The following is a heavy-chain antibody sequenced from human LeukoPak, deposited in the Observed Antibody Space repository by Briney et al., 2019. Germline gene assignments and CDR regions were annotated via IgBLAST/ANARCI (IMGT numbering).Heavy chain of an antibody. J-gene: IGHJ4*02. Sequence: SQTLSLTCAISGDSVSSNSAAWTWIRQSPLRGLEWLGRTYYRSKWFKYYAVSVKSRITINPDTSKNQFSLQPNSVTPEDTAVYFCARGGGGTLKYWGQGILVTVSS. V-gene: IGHV6-1*01. CDR3: ARGGGGTLKY. D-gene: IGHD1-7*01. CDR1: GDSVSSNSAA. CDR2: TYYRSKWFK.